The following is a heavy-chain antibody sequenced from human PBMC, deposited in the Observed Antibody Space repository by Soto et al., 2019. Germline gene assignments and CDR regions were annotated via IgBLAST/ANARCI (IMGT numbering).Heavy chain of an antibody. Sequence: APVKRSCKASGYPFSSYAMDWLRQAPGQRLEWMGWINAGYGNTKSSQKFQDRVTISRDTSASTAYMELTSLRSEDTAEHYCATDTGDGTFDFWGQGTLVTVSS. V-gene: IGHV1-3*01. D-gene: IGHD1-1*01. CDR3: ATDTGDGTFDF. J-gene: IGHJ4*02. CDR2: INAGYGNT. CDR1: GYPFSSYA.